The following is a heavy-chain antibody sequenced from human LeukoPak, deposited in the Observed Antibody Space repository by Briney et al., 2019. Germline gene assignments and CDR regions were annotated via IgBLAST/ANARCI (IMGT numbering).Heavy chain of an antibody. CDR3: TTYYYDSSGYYYPYYLDY. CDR2: ISNSGGTT. CDR1: GFTFSSYA. V-gene: IGHV3-23*01. Sequence: HTGGSLRLSCPASGFTFSSYAMSWVRQAPGKGLEWVSSISNSGGTTYYADSVKGRFTISRDNSRNTLVLQMNSLRAEDTAVYYCTTYYYDSSGYYYPYYLDYWGQGTLVTVSS. J-gene: IGHJ4*02. D-gene: IGHD3-22*01.